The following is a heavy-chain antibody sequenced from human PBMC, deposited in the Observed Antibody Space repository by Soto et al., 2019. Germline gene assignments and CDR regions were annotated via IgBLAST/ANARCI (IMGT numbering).Heavy chain of an antibody. Sequence: GGSLRLSCAASGFTFSSYAMSWVRQAPGKGLQWVASISGNGGNTYYAYSVKGWFTMSRDNSKYTLFLQLNNLRAEDTAVYFSAKDPGASSYGYLFDSWRQGSLVTVSS. CDR2: ISGNGGNT. CDR1: GFTFSSYA. V-gene: IGHV3-23*01. D-gene: IGHD5-18*01. CDR3: AKDPGASSYGYLFDS. J-gene: IGHJ4*02.